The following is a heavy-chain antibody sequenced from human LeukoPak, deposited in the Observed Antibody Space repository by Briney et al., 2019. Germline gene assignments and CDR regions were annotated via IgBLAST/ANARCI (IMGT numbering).Heavy chain of an antibody. J-gene: IGHJ6*03. V-gene: IGHV3-30*02. CDR2: IRYDGSNK. D-gene: IGHD2-15*01. Sequence: GGSLRLSCAASGFTFSSYGMDWVRQAPGKGVEWVAFIRYDGSNKYYADSVKGRFTISRDNSKNALYLQMKSLRAKDTAVYYCARVRIRMDGVVVGFYMDVWGKGTTVIVSS. CDR3: ARVRIRMDGVVVGFYMDV. CDR1: GFTFSSYG.